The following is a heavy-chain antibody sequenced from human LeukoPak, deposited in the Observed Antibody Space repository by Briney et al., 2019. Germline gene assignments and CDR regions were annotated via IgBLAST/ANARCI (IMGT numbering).Heavy chain of an antibody. Sequence: GGSLRLSCAASGFTFSSYGMSWVRQAAGKGLEWVSTISGSGISTYYADSVKGRLTISRDNSKHTLFMQMNSQRAEDTAVYYCAISWNWNDVGASFDNWGQGTLVTVSS. CDR1: GFTFSSYG. D-gene: IGHD1-1*01. J-gene: IGHJ4*02. CDR2: ISGSGIST. V-gene: IGHV3-23*01. CDR3: AISWNWNDVGASFDN.